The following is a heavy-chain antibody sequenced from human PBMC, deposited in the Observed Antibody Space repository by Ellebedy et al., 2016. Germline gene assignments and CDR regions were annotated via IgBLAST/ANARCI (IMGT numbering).Heavy chain of an antibody. V-gene: IGHV1-18*04. CDR1: GYTFTSYG. CDR3: AKARRSGYVSDYFDY. CDR2: ISAYNGNT. D-gene: IGHD5-12*01. Sequence: ASVKVSCKASGYTFTSYGISWVRQAPGQGLEWMGWISAYNGNTNYAQKLQGRVTMTTDTSTSTAYMELSRLRSDDTAVYYCAKARRSGYVSDYFDYWGQGTLVTVSS. J-gene: IGHJ4*02.